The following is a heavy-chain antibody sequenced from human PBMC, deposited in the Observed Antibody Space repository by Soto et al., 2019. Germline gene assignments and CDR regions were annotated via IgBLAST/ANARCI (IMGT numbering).Heavy chain of an antibody. CDR3: ARGRSTPVVTPDTNWFDP. CDR1: GGAFRGDY. J-gene: IGHJ5*02. CDR2: INHSGST. Sequence: LSLTFAVYGGAFRGDYWIWIRQPPGKGLEWSGEINHSGSTNYNPSLKSRVTISVDTSKNQFSLKVTSVTAADTAVYYCARGRSTPVVTPDTNWFDPWGQGTLVTVSS. V-gene: IGHV4-34*01. D-gene: IGHD2-2*01.